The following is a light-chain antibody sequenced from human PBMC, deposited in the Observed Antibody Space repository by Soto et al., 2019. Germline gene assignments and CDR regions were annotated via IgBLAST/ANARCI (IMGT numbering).Light chain of an antibody. CDR1: QAIGKA. J-gene: IGKJ4*01. CDR3: LQRDTYPLT. CDR2: AAS. Sequence: DIPMTQSPSSLSASVGDRVTITCRASQAIGKALGWYQHKPGKAPKRLIYAASQNGVPSMFSGSGSGTEFTLTISSLQPEDAATYYCLQRDTYPLTFGGGTKVEIK. V-gene: IGKV1-17*01.